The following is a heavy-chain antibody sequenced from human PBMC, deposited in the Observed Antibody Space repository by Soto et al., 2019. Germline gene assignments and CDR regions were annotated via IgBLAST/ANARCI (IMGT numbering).Heavy chain of an antibody. CDR3: ARGAAPFFPFDY. CDR1: GFTFTTAW. Sequence: PGGYLRLSCAASGFTFTTAWINWVRQAPGKGLEWVGRIKSKTDGGTPDFADSVKGRFTISRDNAKNTLYLQMNSLRAEDTAVYYCARGAAPFFPFDYWGQGTLVTVSS. V-gene: IGHV3-15*07. D-gene: IGHD1-26*01. J-gene: IGHJ4*02. CDR2: IKSKTDGGTP.